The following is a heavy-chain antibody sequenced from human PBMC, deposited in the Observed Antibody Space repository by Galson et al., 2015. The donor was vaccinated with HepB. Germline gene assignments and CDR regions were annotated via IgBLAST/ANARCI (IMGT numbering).Heavy chain of an antibody. CDR1: GYTFTSYA. CDR3: ARVESSSWYSPSLDY. J-gene: IGHJ4*02. D-gene: IGHD6-13*01. V-gene: IGHV7-4-1*02. CDR2: INTNTGNP. Sequence: SVKVSYKASGYTFTSYAMNWVRQAPGQGLEWMGWINTNTGNPTYAQGFTGRFVFSSDTSVSTAYLQISSLKSEDTAVYYCARVESSSWYSPSLDYWGQGTLVTVSS.